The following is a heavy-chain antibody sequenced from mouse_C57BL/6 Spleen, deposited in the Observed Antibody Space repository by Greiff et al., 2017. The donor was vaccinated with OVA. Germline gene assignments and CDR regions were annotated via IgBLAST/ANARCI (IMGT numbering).Heavy chain of an antibody. CDR2: INPYNGGT. CDR1: GYTFTDYY. J-gene: IGHJ2*01. D-gene: IGHD2-4*01. V-gene: IGHV1-19*01. Sequence: EVKLVESGPVLVKPGASVKMSCKASGYTFTDYYMNWVKQSHGKSLEWIGVINPYNGGTSYNQKFKGKATLTVDKSSSTAYMELNSLTSEDSAVYYCARSDYDYDVDYWGQGTTLTVSS. CDR3: ARSDYDYDVDY.